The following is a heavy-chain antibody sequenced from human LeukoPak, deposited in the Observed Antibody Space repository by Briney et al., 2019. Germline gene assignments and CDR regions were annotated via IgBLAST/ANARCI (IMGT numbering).Heavy chain of an antibody. J-gene: IGHJ4*02. CDR3: ARGRGRWLQTKYYFDY. V-gene: IGHV4-34*01. D-gene: IGHD5-24*01. CDR2: INHSGST. CDR1: GGSFSGYY. Sequence: PSETLSLTCAVYGGSFSGYYWSWIRQPPGKGLEWIGEINHSGSTNYNPSLKSRVTISVDTSKNQFSLKLSSVTAADTAVYYCARGRGRWLQTKYYFDYWGLGTLVTVSS.